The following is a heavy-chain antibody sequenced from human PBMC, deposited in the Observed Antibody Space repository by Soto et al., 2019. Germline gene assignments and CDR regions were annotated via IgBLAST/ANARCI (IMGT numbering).Heavy chain of an antibody. D-gene: IGHD2-2*01. CDR1: GGSISSCDYY. CDR3: ARGVVPAAHSLSFDY. Sequence: SETLSLTCTVSGGSISSCDYYWSWIRQPPGKGLEWIGYIYYSGSTYYNPSLKSRVTISVDTSKNQFSLKLSSVTAADTAVYYCARGVVPAAHSLSFDYWGQGTLVTVS. V-gene: IGHV4-30-4*02. CDR2: IYYSGST. J-gene: IGHJ4*02.